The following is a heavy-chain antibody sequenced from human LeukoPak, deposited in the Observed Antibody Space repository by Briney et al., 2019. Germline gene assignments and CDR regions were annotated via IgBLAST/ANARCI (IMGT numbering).Heavy chain of an antibody. D-gene: IGHD6-6*01. Sequence: PGGSLRLSCAASGITFNSYAMTWVCQAPGKGLAWVSSVSGSGVTTYYADSVKGRFTISRDNSKNTLFLQMNSLRAEGTAVYYCAKDLSSPNYYYGLDVWGQGTTVTVSS. CDR2: VSGSGVTT. CDR1: GITFNSYA. J-gene: IGHJ6*02. CDR3: AKDLSSPNYYYGLDV. V-gene: IGHV3-23*01.